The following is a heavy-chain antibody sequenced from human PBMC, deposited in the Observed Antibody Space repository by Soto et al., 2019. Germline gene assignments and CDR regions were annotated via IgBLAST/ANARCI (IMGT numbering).Heavy chain of an antibody. CDR3: AGHGFGARHGLVDG. CDR1: GGSIRDYY. Sequence: QVQLQASGPGLVKSSETLSLTCTVSGGSIRDYYWSWIRLPPGKGLEWVGYSHHGWGSDPNPSLRSRGTMARDTSKKQLSLKLTSVTPADTAVYYCAGHGFGARHGLVDGWGQGTTVIVSS. CDR2: SHHGWGS. V-gene: IGHV4-59*08. D-gene: IGHD3-10*01. J-gene: IGHJ6*02.